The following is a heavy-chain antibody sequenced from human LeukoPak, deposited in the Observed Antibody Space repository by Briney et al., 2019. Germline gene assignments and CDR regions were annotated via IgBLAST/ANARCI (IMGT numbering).Heavy chain of an antibody. V-gene: IGHV4-39*07. CDR3: AEQWLVLKYFDY. Sequence: SETLSLTCTVSGGSISSSSYYWGWVRQPPGKGLEWIGSIYYSGSTYYNPSLKSRVTISVDTSKNQFSLKLSSVTAADTAVYYCAEQWLVLKYFDYWGQGTLVTVSS. CDR2: IYYSGST. J-gene: IGHJ4*02. D-gene: IGHD6-19*01. CDR1: GGSISSSSYY.